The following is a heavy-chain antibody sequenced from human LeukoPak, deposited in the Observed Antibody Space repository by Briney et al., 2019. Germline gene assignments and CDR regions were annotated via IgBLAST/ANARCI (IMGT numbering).Heavy chain of an antibody. J-gene: IGHJ4*02. CDR1: GFTFSSYA. CDR3: ASSPRKGYYDSSGYYYGDY. D-gene: IGHD3-22*01. Sequence: QPGGSLRLSCAASGFTFSSYAMSWVRQAPGKGLEWVSAISGSGGSTYYADSVKGRFTISRDNSKNTLYLQMNSLRAEDTAVYYCASSPRKGYYDSSGYYYGDYWGQGTLVTVSS. CDR2: ISGSGGST. V-gene: IGHV3-23*01.